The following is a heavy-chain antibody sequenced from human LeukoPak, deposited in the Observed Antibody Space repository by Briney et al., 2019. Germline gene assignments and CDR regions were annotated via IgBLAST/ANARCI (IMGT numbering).Heavy chain of an antibody. V-gene: IGHV4-38-2*01. CDR3: ARVYRGSTWYYFDC. J-gene: IGHJ4*02. Sequence: SETLSLTCAVSLYSIISPYFWGWIRQPPGKGLEWIGSIYHTGRTNYNPSINSRVTMSLDTSKNQFSLNLNSVTAADTAVYHCARVYRGSTWYYFDCWGQGILVTVSS. CDR1: LYSIISPYF. CDR2: IYHTGRT. D-gene: IGHD6-13*01.